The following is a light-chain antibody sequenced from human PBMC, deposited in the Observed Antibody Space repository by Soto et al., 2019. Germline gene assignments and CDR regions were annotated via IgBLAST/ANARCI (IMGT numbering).Light chain of an antibody. CDR3: QQSYSTPWT. CDR2: SAS. Sequence: DIQMTQSPSSLSASVGDRVTITCRASQSISSYLNWYHQKPGKAPKLLIYSASSLQSGVPSRFSGSGSGTDFTVTISSLQPEDFATDYCQQSYSTPWTFGQGTNVEIK. V-gene: IGKV1-39*01. J-gene: IGKJ1*01. CDR1: QSISSY.